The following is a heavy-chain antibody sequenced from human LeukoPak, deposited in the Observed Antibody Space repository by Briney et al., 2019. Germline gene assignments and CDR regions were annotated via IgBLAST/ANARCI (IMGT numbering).Heavy chain of an antibody. CDR3: AKDKTAMAIFVGMDV. Sequence: GGSLRLSCAASGFTFNDYAMHWVRQAPGKGLEWVSLISWDGGSTYYADSVRGRFTISRDNSKNSLYLQMNSLRAEDTALYYCAKDKTAMAIFVGMDVWGKGTTVTVSS. V-gene: IGHV3-43D*04. CDR1: GFTFNDYA. CDR2: ISWDGGST. D-gene: IGHD5-18*01. J-gene: IGHJ6*04.